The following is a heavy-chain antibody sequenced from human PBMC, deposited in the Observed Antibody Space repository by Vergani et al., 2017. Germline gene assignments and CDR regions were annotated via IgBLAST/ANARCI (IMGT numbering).Heavy chain of an antibody. CDR3: ARVEIYCGGDCPNYYYYGMDV. D-gene: IGHD2-21*02. CDR1: GGTFSSYT. Sequence: QVQLVQSGAEVKKPGSSVKVSCKASGGTFSSYTISWVRQAPGQGLEWMGWINAYNGNTNYVQKLQGRVTMTTDTSTSTAYMELRSLRSEDTAVYYCARVEIYCGGDCPNYYYYGMDVWGQGTTVTVSS. J-gene: IGHJ6*02. CDR2: INAYNGNT. V-gene: IGHV1-18*01.